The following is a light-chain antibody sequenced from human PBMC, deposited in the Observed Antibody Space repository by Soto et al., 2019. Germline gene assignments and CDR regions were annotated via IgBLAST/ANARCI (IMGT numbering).Light chain of an antibody. V-gene: IGLV4-69*01. CDR1: SEHNNCA. J-gene: IGLJ3*02. Sequence: QLVLTQSPSASASLGASVKLTCALSSEHNNCAIAWYQQQSEKGPRYLMKVDSDGSLRKGDGIPDRFSGSSSGAERYLTISSLQSEDEADYYCQTWGPGIGVFGGGTQLTVL. CDR3: QTWGPGIGV. CDR2: VDSDGSL.